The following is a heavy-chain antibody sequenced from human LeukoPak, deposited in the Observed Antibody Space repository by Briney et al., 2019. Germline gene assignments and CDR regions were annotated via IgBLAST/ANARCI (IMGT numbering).Heavy chain of an antibody. D-gene: IGHD3-10*01. J-gene: IGHJ4*02. CDR1: GGSFSGYY. V-gene: IGHV4-34*01. Sequence: SETLSLTCAVYGGSFSGYYWSWIHQPPGKGLEWIGEINHSGSTNYNPSLKSRVTISVDTSKNQFSLKLSSVTAADTAVYYCARSRARIYYGSGSYYDYWGQGTLVTVSS. CDR2: INHSGST. CDR3: ARSRARIYYGSGSYYDY.